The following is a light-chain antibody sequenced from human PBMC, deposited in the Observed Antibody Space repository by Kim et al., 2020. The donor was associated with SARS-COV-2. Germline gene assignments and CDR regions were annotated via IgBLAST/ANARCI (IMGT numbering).Light chain of an antibody. J-gene: IGKJ4*01. CDR2: DAS. CDR1: QDITNY. CDR3: QQHDDLPLT. Sequence: ASGGDRVTITCQASQDITNYLNWFQQKPGKAPKLLIYDASRLQSGVPSRFSGSGSGTNFILTISSLQPDDTATYYCQQHDDLPLTFGGGTKVDIK. V-gene: IGKV1-33*01.